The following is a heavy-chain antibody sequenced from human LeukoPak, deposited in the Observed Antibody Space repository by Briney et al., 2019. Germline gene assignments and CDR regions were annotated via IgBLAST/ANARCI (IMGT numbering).Heavy chain of an antibody. CDR1: GFTSSDHY. Sequence: GGSLRLSCAASGFTSSDHYIDWARQAPGKGLEWVGRIRNKVNSHTTEYAASVKDRFTISRDDSKNSVWLQMNSLKTEDSAVYYCATSNSNGLSLFDYWGQGTLVTVSS. J-gene: IGHJ4*02. V-gene: IGHV3-72*01. CDR3: ATSNSNGLSLFDY. CDR2: IRNKVNSHTT. D-gene: IGHD6-25*01.